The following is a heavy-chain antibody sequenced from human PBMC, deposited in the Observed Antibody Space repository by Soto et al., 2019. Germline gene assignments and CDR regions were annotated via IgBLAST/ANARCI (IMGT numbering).Heavy chain of an antibody. Sequence: LRLSCAASGFSFSTYLMSWVRQAPGKGLEWVANIKQGGIEKFYVDSVKGRFTIPRDNDKKSLYLQMDSLRVEDTAVYYCVGALTYEVPYYYYGMDVWGQGTTVTVSS. CDR2: IKQGGIEK. D-gene: IGHD3-16*01. CDR3: VGALTYEVPYYYYGMDV. V-gene: IGHV3-7*01. J-gene: IGHJ6*02. CDR1: GFSFSTYL.